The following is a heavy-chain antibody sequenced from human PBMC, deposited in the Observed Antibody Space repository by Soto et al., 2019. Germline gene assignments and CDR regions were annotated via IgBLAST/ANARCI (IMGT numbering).Heavy chain of an antibody. CDR2: IYYSGST. CDR1: GGSISSYY. Sequence: SETLSLTCTVSGGSISSYYWSWIRQPPGKGLEWIGYIYYSGSTNYNPSLKSRVTISVDTSKNQFSLKLSSVTAADTAVYYCARHRGLARRPHPLPFDYWGQGTLVTVSS. V-gene: IGHV4-59*08. D-gene: IGHD1-1*01. J-gene: IGHJ4*02. CDR3: ARHRGLARRPHPLPFDY.